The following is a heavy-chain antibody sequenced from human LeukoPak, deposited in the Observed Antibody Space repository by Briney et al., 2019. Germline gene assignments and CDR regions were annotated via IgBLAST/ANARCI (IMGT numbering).Heavy chain of an antibody. CDR1: GYTFTGYY. CDR3: TREDY. J-gene: IGHJ4*02. V-gene: IGHV1-2*02. Sequence: ASVKVSCKTSGYTFTGYYIHWVRQAPGQGLEWMGWINPNSGATVCSQNFQGRVTMTRDTSISTAYMELSALRSDDTALYYCTREDYWGQGTLVTVSS. CDR2: INPNSGAT.